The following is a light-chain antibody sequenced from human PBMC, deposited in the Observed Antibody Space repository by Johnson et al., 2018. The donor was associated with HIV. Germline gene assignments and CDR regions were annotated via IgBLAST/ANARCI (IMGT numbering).Light chain of an antibody. V-gene: IGLV1-51*01. Sequence: QSVLTQPPSVSAAPGQKVTISCSGSSSNIGNNYVSWYQHLPGTAPKLLIYDNNKRPSGIPDRFSASKSGTSATLGITGLQTEDEADYYCGTWDSSLSAYVFGTGTKVTVL. CDR2: DNN. CDR1: SSNIGNNY. CDR3: GTWDSSLSAYV. J-gene: IGLJ1*01.